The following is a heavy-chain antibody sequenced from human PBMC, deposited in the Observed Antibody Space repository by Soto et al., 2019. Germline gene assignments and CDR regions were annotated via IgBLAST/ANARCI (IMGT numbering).Heavy chain of an antibody. D-gene: IGHD1-26*01. J-gene: IGHJ6*02. CDR1: GYTLTELS. V-gene: IGHV1-24*01. CDR2: FDPEDGET. CDR3: ATDQSGEWELRDFYYGMDV. Sequence: ASVKVSCKVSGYTLTELSMHRVRQAPGKGLEWMGGFDPEDGETIYAQKFQGRVTMTEDTSTDTAYMELSSLRSEDTAVYYCATDQSGEWELRDFYYGMDVWGQGTTVTVS.